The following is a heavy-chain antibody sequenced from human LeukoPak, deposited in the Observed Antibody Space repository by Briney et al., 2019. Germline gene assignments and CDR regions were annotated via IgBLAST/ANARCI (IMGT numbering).Heavy chain of an antibody. V-gene: IGHV1-24*01. J-gene: IGHJ4*02. CDR3: ARGREIVGAKTPFDY. D-gene: IGHD1-26*01. CDR1: GYTLTELS. CDR2: FDPEDGET. Sequence: ASVKVSCKVSGYTLTELSMHWVRQAPGKGLEWMGGFDPEDGETIYAQKFQGRVTITTDESTSTAYMELSSLRSEDTAAYYCARGREIVGAKTPFDYWGQGTLVTVSS.